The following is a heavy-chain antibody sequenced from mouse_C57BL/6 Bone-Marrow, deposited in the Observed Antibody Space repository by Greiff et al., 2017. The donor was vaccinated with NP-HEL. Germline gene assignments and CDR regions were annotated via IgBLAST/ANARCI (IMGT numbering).Heavy chain of an antibody. J-gene: IGHJ3*01. D-gene: IGHD1-1*01. CDR3: ARAYYYGSSSGWFAY. Sequence: QVQLQQSGAELVRPGASVKLSCTASGFNIKDDYMHWVKQRPEQGLEWIGRIDPNSGGTKYNEKFKSKATLTVDKPSSKAYMQLSSLTSEDSAVYYCARAYYYGSSSGWFAYWGQGTLVTVSA. CDR1: GFNIKDDY. CDR2: IDPNSGGT. V-gene: IGHV1-72*01.